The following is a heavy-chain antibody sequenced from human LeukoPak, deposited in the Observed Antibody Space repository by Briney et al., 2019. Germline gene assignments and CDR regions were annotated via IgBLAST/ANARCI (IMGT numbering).Heavy chain of an antibody. CDR2: INPNSGGT. D-gene: IGHD3-10*01. CDR3: ASLYGSGSQIYYYYGMDV. CDR1: GYTFTGYY. J-gene: IGHJ6*02. Sequence: GASVKVSCKASGYTFTGYYMYWVRQAHGQGLEWMGWINPNSGGTNYAQKFQGRVTMTRDTSISTAYMELSRLRSDDTAVYYCASLYGSGSQIYYYYGMDVWGQGTTVTVS. V-gene: IGHV1-2*02.